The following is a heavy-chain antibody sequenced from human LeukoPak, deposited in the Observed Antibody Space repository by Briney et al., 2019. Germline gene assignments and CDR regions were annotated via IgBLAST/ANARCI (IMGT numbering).Heavy chain of an antibody. CDR1: EFTFGDFA. D-gene: IGHD3-22*01. V-gene: IGHV3-49*04. Sequence: GGSLRLSCTASEFTFGDFAISWVRQAPGKGLEWLGFIRSKDNDGTTDYAASVRGRFTISRDDSKSIAYLQMTSLKTEDTAVYYCTRDRLPDYFDSTDAFAIWGHGTTVSVSS. J-gene: IGHJ3*02. CDR2: IRSKDNDGTT. CDR3: TRDRLPDYFDSTDAFAI.